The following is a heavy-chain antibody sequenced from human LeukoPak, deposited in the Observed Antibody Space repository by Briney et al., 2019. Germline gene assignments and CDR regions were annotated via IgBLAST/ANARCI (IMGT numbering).Heavy chain of an antibody. J-gene: IGHJ5*02. V-gene: IGHV4-34*01. D-gene: IGHD6-13*01. CDR1: GGSFSGYY. CDR2: INHSGST. Sequence: SETLSLTCAVYGGSFSGYYWSWIRQPPGKGLEWIGEINHSGSTNYNPSLKSRVTISVDTSKNQFSLKLSSVTAADTAVYYCASIAAAGWNWFDPWGQGTLVTVSS. CDR3: ASIAAAGWNWFDP.